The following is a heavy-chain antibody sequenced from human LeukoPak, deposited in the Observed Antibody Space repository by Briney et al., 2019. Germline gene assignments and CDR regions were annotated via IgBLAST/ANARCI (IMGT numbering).Heavy chain of an antibody. CDR1: GGSFSGYY. CDR3: ARAAHCGGDCYGWFDP. Sequence: SETLSLTCAVYGGSFSGYYWSWIRQPPGKGLEWIGEINHSGSTNYNPSLKSRVTISVDTSKNQFSLKLSSVTAADTAVYYCARAAHCGGDCYGWFDPWGQGTLVTVSS. CDR2: INHSGST. D-gene: IGHD2-21*02. J-gene: IGHJ5*02. V-gene: IGHV4-34*01.